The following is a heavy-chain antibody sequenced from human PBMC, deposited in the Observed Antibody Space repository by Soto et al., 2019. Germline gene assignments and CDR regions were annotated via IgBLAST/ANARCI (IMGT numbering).Heavy chain of an antibody. CDR3: ARRGPGTYLDY. CDR2: ISGSGDST. J-gene: IGHJ4*02. Sequence: EVQLLDSGGGLVQPGGSLRLSCAASGFTFSSYAMNWVRQAPGKGLEWVSVISGSGDSTYYADSVKGRFTISRDNSKNTLYLQMNSLRTEDTAVYYCARRGPGTYLDYWGQGTRVTVSS. D-gene: IGHD6-13*01. CDR1: GFTFSSYA. V-gene: IGHV3-23*01.